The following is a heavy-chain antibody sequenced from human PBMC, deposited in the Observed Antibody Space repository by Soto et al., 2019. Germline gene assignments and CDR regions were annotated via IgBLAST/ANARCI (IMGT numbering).Heavy chain of an antibody. CDR3: ARLYYDFWSGPHYFDY. CDR2: IYYSGST. V-gene: IGHV4-31*03. CDR1: GGSISSGGYY. J-gene: IGHJ4*02. D-gene: IGHD3-3*01. Sequence: KPSETLSLTCTVSGGSISSGGYYWSWIRQHPGKGLEWIGYIYYSGSTYYNPSLKSRVTISVDTSKNQFSLKLSSVTAADTAVYYCARLYYDFWSGPHYFDYWGQGTRVTAPQ.